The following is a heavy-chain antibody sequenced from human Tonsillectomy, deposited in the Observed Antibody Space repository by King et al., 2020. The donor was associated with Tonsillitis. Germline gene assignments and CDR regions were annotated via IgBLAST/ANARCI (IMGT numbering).Heavy chain of an antibody. CDR1: GYTFTEYQ. J-gene: IGHJ3*02. Sequence: VQLVESGAEVKKPGASVKLACKASGYTFTEYQMHWVRQDPGQGLDWMGLINPRYGTTNYAQKFQDRVIMTNDTSTRMVFMELRGLTSEDTAVYFCAKVVEPAAMSGYAFDIWGQGSMVFVSS. CDR3: AKVVEPAAMSGYAFDI. CDR2: INPRYGTT. D-gene: IGHD2-2*01. V-gene: IGHV1-46*01.